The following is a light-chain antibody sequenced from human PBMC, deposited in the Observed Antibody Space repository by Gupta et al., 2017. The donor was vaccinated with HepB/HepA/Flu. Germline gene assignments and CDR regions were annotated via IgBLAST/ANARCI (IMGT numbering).Light chain of an antibody. V-gene: IGLV1-47*01. Sequence: HSVLPHPPSASATPGQSFTISCSGSSPNTGSNHVYWYQQLPATAPKLLIYRNNQRPSGVPDRFSGSKSGTSASLDIRGLRSEDEADDYCAEWDDSMSGRVFGGGTKLTVL. CDR1: SPNTGSNH. CDR3: AEWDDSMSGRV. CDR2: RNN. J-gene: IGLJ3*02.